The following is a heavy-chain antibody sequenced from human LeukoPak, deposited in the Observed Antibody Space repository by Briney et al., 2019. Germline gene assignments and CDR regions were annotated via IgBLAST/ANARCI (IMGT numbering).Heavy chain of an antibody. CDR1: GGSISSYY. CDR2: IYTGGST. CDR3: ARHDVFSNAFDI. J-gene: IGHJ3*02. Sequence: SETLSLTCTVSGGSISSYYWSWIRQPAGKGLEWIGRIYTGGSTNYNPSLKSRVTMSVESSNNQFSLKLSSVTDADTAVYYCARHDVFSNAFDIWGQGTMVTVSS. V-gene: IGHV4-4*07.